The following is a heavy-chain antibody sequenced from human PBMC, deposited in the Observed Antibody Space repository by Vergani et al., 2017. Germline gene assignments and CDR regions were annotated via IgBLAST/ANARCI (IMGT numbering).Heavy chain of an antibody. Sequence: QVRLQESGPGLVKPSETLSLTCSVSGGSITSSSYYWGWIRQPPGKGLEWIGYMYHSGSTNYNPSLETRVTISGDTSKNQFSLKLNSVTAADTAVYYCGRVADFYGLGSRLLDLWGQGILVTVSS. D-gene: IGHD3-10*01. CDR1: GGSITSSSYY. V-gene: IGHV4-61*01. CDR3: GRVADFYGLGSRLLDL. CDR2: MYHSGST. J-gene: IGHJ5*02.